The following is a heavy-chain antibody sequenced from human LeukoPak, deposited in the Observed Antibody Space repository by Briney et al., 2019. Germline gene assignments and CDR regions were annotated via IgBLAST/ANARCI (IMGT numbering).Heavy chain of an antibody. CDR3: ARGAYYYDSSGYYHYRYYYYGMDV. D-gene: IGHD3-22*01. Sequence: KSSETLSLTCAVYGGSFSGYYWSWTRQPPGKGLEWIGEINHSGSTNYNPSLKSRVTISVDTSKNQFSLKLSSVTAADTAVYYCARGAYYYDSSGYYHYRYYYYGMDVWGQGTTVTVSS. V-gene: IGHV4-34*01. CDR2: INHSGST. CDR1: GGSFSGYY. J-gene: IGHJ6*02.